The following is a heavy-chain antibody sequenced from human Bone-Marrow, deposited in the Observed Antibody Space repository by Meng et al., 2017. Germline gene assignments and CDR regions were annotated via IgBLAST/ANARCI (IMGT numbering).Heavy chain of an antibody. CDR1: GYNFNGYD. CDR3: ARGGSRAVAGLDAFNI. V-gene: IGHV1-2*02. D-gene: IGHD6-19*01. CDR2: IKPNSGGT. J-gene: IGHJ3*02. Sequence: QVQVVQSGAECIQTGALLKGSCKVFGYNFNGYDMHWVRQAPGRGLEWMGRIKPNSGGTNYEQKFQGRVTMTRDTSISTAYMELGRLRSDDTAVYYCARGGSRAVAGLDAFNIWGQGTMVTVSS.